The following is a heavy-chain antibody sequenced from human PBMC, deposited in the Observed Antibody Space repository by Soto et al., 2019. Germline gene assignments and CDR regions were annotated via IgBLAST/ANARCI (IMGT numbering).Heavy chain of an antibody. CDR1: GFTFTAFG. CDR2: ISFDGTTK. Sequence: GGSLRLSCAASGFTFTAFGLHWVRQAPGKGLEWVGLISFDGTTKYFADSVRGRFTISRDNSKNMLFLQLNSLRVEDTAVYYCARHRDGGTYTYIDHWGPGTLVTVSS. D-gene: IGHD3-10*01. V-gene: IGHV3-30-3*01. CDR3: ARHRDGGTYTYIDH. J-gene: IGHJ4*02.